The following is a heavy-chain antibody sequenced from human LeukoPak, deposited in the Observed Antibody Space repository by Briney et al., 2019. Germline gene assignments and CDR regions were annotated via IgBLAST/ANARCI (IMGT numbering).Heavy chain of an antibody. CDR2: INPNSGDT. V-gene: IGHV1-2*02. Sequence: ASVKVSCKASGYTFTGYYMHWMRQAPGQGLEWMGWINPNSGDTNYAQKFQGRVTMTRDTSISTAYMDLNRLRSDDTAVYYCARGVVITFGGADDYWGQGTLVTVSS. D-gene: IGHD3-16*01. J-gene: IGHJ4*02. CDR3: ARGVVITFGGADDY. CDR1: GYTFTGYY.